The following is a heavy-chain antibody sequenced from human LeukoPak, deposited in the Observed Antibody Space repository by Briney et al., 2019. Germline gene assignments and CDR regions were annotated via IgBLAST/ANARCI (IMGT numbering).Heavy chain of an antibody. J-gene: IGHJ4*02. CDR1: GFIFTSYA. V-gene: IGHV3-23*01. CDR3: AKGARLRLGEDFDY. Sequence: GGSLRLSCAASGFIFTSYAMSWVRHTPGKGLEWVSGISGSGATTYYADSVKSRLTISRDNSKNTVYLQMNSLRAEDTAVYYCAKGARLRLGEDFDYWGQGTLVTVSS. CDR2: ISGSGATT. D-gene: IGHD3-16*01.